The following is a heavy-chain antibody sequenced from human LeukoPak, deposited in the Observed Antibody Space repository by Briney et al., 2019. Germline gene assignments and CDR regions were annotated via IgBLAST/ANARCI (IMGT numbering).Heavy chain of an antibody. D-gene: IGHD2-15*01. Sequence: PSETLSLTYTISGGSISSYYWSWIRQPPGKGLEWIGYVDYRGNTNYNPALKSRVTISIDPSKSPFSLKLNSVTAADTAVYYCARVEVGAANRQWYGMDVWGQGTTVTVSS. V-gene: IGHV4-59*01. CDR3: ARVEVGAANRQWYGMDV. CDR2: VDYRGNT. J-gene: IGHJ6*02. CDR1: GGSISSYY.